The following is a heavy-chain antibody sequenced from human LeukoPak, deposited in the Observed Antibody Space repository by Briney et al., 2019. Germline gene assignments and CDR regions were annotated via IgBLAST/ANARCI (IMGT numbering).Heavy chain of an antibody. Sequence: GGSLRLSCAASVFTFSSYWMSWVREAPGKGLEWVANIKHDVSDKYYVDSVKGRFTISRDNAENSLYLQMNSPRAEDTAMYYCARSQSLGYWGQGTLVTVSS. CDR3: ARSQSLGY. J-gene: IGHJ4*02. CDR1: VFTFSSYW. V-gene: IGHV3-7*04. CDR2: IKHDVSDK.